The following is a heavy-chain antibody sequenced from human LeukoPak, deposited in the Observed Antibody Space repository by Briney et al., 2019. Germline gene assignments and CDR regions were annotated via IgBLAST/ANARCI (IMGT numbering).Heavy chain of an antibody. J-gene: IGHJ5*02. CDR3: ARQVGPNWFDP. V-gene: IGHV4-34*01. CDR1: GGSFSGYY. Sequence: SETLSLTCAVYGGSFSGYYWSWIRQPPGTALEWIGEINHSGSINYNPSLKSRVTISVDTSKNQFSLKLSSVTAADTAVYYCARQVGPNWFDPWGQGTLVTVSS. D-gene: IGHD1-26*01. CDR2: INHSGSI.